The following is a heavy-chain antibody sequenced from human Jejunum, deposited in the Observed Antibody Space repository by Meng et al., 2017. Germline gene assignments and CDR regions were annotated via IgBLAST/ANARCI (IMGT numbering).Heavy chain of an antibody. CDR3: ARNRTQGFFDI. Sequence: QVQMQESGPGLVKPSVTLPFTCTVSGGSTSSTTTYWAWIRQPPGKTLEWIGSIYYSGSTHYNPSLKRRVFVSIDTSKDQFSLKLTSAAAADTAIYYCARNRTQGFFDIWSQGTLVTVSS. CDR2: IYYSGST. CDR1: GGSTSSTTTY. J-gene: IGHJ4*02. V-gene: IGHV4-39*01. D-gene: IGHD1/OR15-1a*01.